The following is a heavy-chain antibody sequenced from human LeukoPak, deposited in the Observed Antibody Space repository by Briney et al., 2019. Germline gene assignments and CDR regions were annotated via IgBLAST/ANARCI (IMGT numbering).Heavy chain of an antibody. V-gene: IGHV1-18*01. CDR3: ARVPPVDTAMVRFDY. CDR1: GYTFTSYG. CDR2: ISAYNGNT. Sequence: ASVKVSCKASGYTFTSYGISWVRQAPGQGLEWMGWISAYNGNTNYAQKLQGRVTMTTDTSTSTAYMELRSLRSDDTAVYYCARVPPVDTAMVRFDYWGQGTLVTVSS. J-gene: IGHJ4*02. D-gene: IGHD5-18*01.